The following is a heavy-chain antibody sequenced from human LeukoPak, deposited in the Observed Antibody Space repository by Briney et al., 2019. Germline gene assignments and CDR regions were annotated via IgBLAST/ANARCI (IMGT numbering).Heavy chain of an antibody. CDR2: ISYDGSNK. Sequence: GGSLRLSCAASGFTFSSYGMHWVHQAPGKGLEWVAVISYDGSNKFHADSVKGRFTVSRDNSKYTLYLQMNSLRAEDTAVYYCARVEYSSSWYDYWGQGTLVTVSS. V-gene: IGHV3-30*03. CDR1: GFTFSSYG. CDR3: ARVEYSSSWYDY. J-gene: IGHJ4*02. D-gene: IGHD6-13*01.